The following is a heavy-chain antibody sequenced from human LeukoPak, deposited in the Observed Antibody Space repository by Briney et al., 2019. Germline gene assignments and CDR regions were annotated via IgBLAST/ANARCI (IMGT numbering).Heavy chain of an antibody. V-gene: IGHV4-4*02. CDR1: GGSISSSNW. D-gene: IGHD6-19*01. J-gene: IGHJ4*02. CDR3: ASTGYSSGWSGYYFDY. Sequence: PSETLSLTCAVSGGSISSSNWWSWVRQPPRKGLEWIGEIYHSGSTNYNPSLKSRVTISVDKSKNQFSLKLSSVTAADTAVYYCASTGYSSGWSGYYFDYWGQGTLVTVSS. CDR2: IYHSGST.